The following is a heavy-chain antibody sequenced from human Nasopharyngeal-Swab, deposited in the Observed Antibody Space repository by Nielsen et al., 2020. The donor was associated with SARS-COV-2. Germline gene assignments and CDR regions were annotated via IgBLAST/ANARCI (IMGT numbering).Heavy chain of an antibody. V-gene: IGHV1-2*02. CDR1: GYTFTGYH. Sequence: ASVKVSCKASGYTFTGYHMHWVRQAPGQGLEWMGWINPNSGGTNYAQKFQGRVTMTRDTSISTAYMELSRLRSDDTAVYYCARDSDIVVVPAANYYYYGMDVWGQGTTVTVSS. CDR2: INPNSGGT. J-gene: IGHJ6*02. D-gene: IGHD2-2*01. CDR3: ARDSDIVVVPAANYYYYGMDV.